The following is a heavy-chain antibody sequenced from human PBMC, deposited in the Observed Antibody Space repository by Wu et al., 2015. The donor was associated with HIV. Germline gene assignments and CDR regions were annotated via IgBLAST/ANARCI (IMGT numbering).Heavy chain of an antibody. CDR3: ARGPYIDYYDSPADYSYMDV. CDR2: INPNSGDT. J-gene: IGHJ6*03. V-gene: IGHV1-2*02. CDR1: GYRFTVYG. D-gene: IGHD3-22*01. Sequence: QVDLVQSGAELKKPGASVRVSCKASGYRFTVYGITWVRQAPGQGLEWMGWINPNSGDTNYVQKFQGRVTMTRDTSISTVYMELSRLRSDDTAVYYCARGPYIDYYDSPADYSYMDVWGKGTTVTVSS.